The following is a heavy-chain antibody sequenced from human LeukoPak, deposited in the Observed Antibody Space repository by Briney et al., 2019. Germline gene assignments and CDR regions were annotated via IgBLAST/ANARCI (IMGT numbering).Heavy chain of an antibody. Sequence: SETLSLTCAVYGGSFSGYYWNWIRQPPGEGLEWIGEINHSGSTNYNPSLKSRVTISVDTSTNQFSLKLRSVTAADTAVYYCARGRYGDYVGEDGFDIWGQGTMVTVSS. D-gene: IGHD4-17*01. CDR2: INHSGST. V-gene: IGHV4-34*01. J-gene: IGHJ3*02. CDR3: ARGRYGDYVGEDGFDI. CDR1: GGSFSGYY.